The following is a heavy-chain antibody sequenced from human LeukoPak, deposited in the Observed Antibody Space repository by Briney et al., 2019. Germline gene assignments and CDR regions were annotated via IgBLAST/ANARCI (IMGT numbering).Heavy chain of an antibody. CDR3: VRESVRDYYFDY. Sequence: GGSLRLSCTGSGFRFRVYALSWVRRAPGKGLEWVGFIRSKALYGTSEYAASVEGRFTISRDDSNSIAYLQMNSLKTEDTAVYFCVRESVRDYYFDYWGQGTLVTVSS. J-gene: IGHJ4*02. CDR2: IRSKALYGTS. D-gene: IGHD3-10*02. CDR1: GFRFRVYA. V-gene: IGHV3-49*04.